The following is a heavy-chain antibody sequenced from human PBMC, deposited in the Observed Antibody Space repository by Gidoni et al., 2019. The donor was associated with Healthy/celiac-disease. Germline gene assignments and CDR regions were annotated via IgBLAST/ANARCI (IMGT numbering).Heavy chain of an antibody. V-gene: IGHV4-39*01. CDR3: ARHFLGPGGDYETPYIFDY. CDR2: IYYSGST. D-gene: IGHD4-17*01. J-gene: IGHJ4*02. Sequence: DGLEWIGSIYYSGSTYYNPSLKSRVTISVDTSKNQFSLKLSSVTAADTAVYYCARHFLGPGGDYETPYIFDYWGQGTLVTVSS.